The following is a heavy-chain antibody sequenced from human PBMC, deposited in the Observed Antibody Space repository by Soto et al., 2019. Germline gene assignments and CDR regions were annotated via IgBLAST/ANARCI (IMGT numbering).Heavy chain of an antibody. CDR3: AKGTRKWLLRAEYFQH. J-gene: IGHJ1*01. Sequence: PGGSLRLSCAASGFTFDDYTMHWVRQAPGKGLEWVSLISWDGGSTYYADSVKGRFTISRDNSKNSLYLQMNSLRTEDTALYYCAKGTRKWLLRAEYFQHWGQGTLVTVSS. CDR2: ISWDGGST. D-gene: IGHD3-22*01. CDR1: GFTFDDYT. V-gene: IGHV3-43*01.